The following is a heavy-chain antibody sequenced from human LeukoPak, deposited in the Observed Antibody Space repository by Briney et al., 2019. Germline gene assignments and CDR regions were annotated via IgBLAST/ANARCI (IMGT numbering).Heavy chain of an antibody. CDR2: ISTSSGTT. CDR1: GFTFSSYT. CDR3: ARRIDSSVLYFDY. J-gene: IGHJ4*02. D-gene: IGHD3-22*01. Sequence: GGSLRLSCAASGFTFSSYTMNSVRQAPEKGVECTLIISTSSGTTYYAASVKGRFAISRDNAKNSVYLQMNSLRDEDTAVYYCARRIDSSVLYFDYWGQGTLVTVSS. V-gene: IGHV3-48*02.